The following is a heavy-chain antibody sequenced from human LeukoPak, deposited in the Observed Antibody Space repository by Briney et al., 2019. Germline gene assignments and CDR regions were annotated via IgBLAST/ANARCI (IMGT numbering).Heavy chain of an antibody. V-gene: IGHV1-18*01. CDR2: ISPYHGNI. J-gene: IGHJ3*01. D-gene: IGHD4-17*01. Sequence: ASVKVSCKTSGYTFTTYGINWVRQAPGQGLEWMGWISPYHGNIKYAYGLQDRVTLTTDASTTTAYMELSGLRPDDTAVYYCTRDYGDYGDDVFDVWGQGTMVIVSS. CDR3: TRDYGDYGDDVFDV. CDR1: GYTFTTYG.